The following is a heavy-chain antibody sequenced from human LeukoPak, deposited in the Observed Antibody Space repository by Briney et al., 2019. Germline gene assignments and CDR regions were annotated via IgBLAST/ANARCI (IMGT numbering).Heavy chain of an antibody. V-gene: IGHV4-30-4*01. D-gene: IGHD1-26*01. Sequence: SETLSLTCTVSGGSISSGDYYWSWIRQPPGKGLEWIAYIYYGGSTYYNPSLKSRVTISLDTSKNQSSLKLSSVTAADTAVYYCARAPVYSGTFFDYWGQGTLVTVSS. CDR3: ARAPVYSGTFFDY. CDR1: GGSISSGDYY. CDR2: IYYGGST. J-gene: IGHJ4*02.